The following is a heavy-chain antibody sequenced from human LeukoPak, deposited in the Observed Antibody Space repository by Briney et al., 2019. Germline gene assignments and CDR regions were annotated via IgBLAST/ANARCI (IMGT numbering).Heavy chain of an antibody. CDR2: ISGSGGST. D-gene: IGHD3-10*01. Sequence: GGSLRLSCAASGFTFSSYAMSWVRQAPGKGLEWVSAISGSGGSTYYADSVKGRFTTSRDNSKDTLYLQMNSLRAEDTAVYYCAKTRDYYGSGNHYFDYWGQGTLVTVSS. J-gene: IGHJ4*02. V-gene: IGHV3-23*01. CDR3: AKTRDYYGSGNHYFDY. CDR1: GFTFSSYA.